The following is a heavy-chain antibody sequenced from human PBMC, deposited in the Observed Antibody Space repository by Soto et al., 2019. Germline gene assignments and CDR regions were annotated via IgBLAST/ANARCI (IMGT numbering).Heavy chain of an antibody. V-gene: IGHV1-69*13. D-gene: IGHD6-19*01. Sequence: SVKVSCKASGGTFSSYAISWVRQAPGQGLEWMGGIIPIFGTANYAQKFQGRVTITADESTSTAYMELSSLRSEDTAVYYCARGSPAYYYYYYGMDVWGQGTTVTVSS. CDR1: GGTFSSYA. CDR3: ARGSPAYYYYYYGMDV. CDR2: IIPIFGTA. J-gene: IGHJ6*02.